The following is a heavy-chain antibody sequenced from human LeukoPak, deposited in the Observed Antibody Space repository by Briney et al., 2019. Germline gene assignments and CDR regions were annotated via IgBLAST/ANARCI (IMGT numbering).Heavy chain of an antibody. CDR3: ARDGRERFFGVVISRYYYYYMDV. D-gene: IGHD3-3*01. CDR2: IYYSGST. V-gene: IGHV4-39*07. Sequence: SETLSLTCTVSGGSISGDTYYWGWIRQPPGKGLEWIGSIYYSGSTYYNPSLKSRVTISVDTSKNQFSLNLSSVTAADTAVYYCARDGRERFFGVVISRYYYYYMDVWGKGTTVTVSS. CDR1: GGSISGDTYY. J-gene: IGHJ6*03.